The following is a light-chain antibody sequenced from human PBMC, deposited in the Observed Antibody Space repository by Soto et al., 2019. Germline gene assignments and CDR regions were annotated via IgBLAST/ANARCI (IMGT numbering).Light chain of an antibody. J-gene: IGKJ5*01. CDR3: QQRSSLPPT. CDR2: DAS. Sequence: EIVLTQSPATLSLSPGERANLSCRASQFIDRYLAWYRQIPGQAPRLLIYDASHRATGIPDRFSGGWSGTDFTLTISSLEPEDFAVYYCQQRSSLPPTFGQGTRLEIK. V-gene: IGKV3-11*01. CDR1: QFIDRY.